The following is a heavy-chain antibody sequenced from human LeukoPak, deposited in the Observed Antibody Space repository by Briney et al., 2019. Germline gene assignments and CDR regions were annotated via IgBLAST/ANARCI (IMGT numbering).Heavy chain of an antibody. CDR1: GDSISSDY. V-gene: IGHV4-4*08. CDR2: IYRIGNT. Sequence: PSETLSLTCSVSGDSISSDYWSWIRQPPGKGLEWIGYIYRIGNTDYNLSLKSRVTISLDTSKNQLSLNLTSVTAADTAVYYCAGRGQRYFRDWGQGTLVTVPS. CDR3: AGRGQRYFRD. J-gene: IGHJ1*01.